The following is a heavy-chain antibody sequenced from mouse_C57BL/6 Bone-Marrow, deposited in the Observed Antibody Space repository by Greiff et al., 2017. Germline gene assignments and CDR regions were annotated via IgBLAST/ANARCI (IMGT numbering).Heavy chain of an antibody. V-gene: IGHV5-16*01. Sequence: DVKLVESEGGLVQPGSSMKLSCTASGFTFSDYYMAWVRQVPEKGLEWVANINYDGSSTYYLDSLKSRFIISRDNAKNILYLQMSSLKSEDTATYYCARRDYYGYDVGFAYWGQGTLVTVSA. D-gene: IGHD2-2*01. CDR2: INYDGSST. CDR1: GFTFSDYY. J-gene: IGHJ3*01. CDR3: ARRDYYGYDVGFAY.